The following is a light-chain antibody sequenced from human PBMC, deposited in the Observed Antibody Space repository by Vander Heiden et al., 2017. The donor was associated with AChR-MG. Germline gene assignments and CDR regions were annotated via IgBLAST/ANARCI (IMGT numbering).Light chain of an antibody. V-gene: IGKV3-11*01. CDR3: QQRSFWPRT. Sequence: VLTQSPATMSFSPGETANLSCRASQSVGIRLAWYRHIPGQPPRLLIFNTVKRAPGIPPRFRGSGSRTDFTLTLGRLEAGDSAVYYCQQRSFWPRTFGRGTHVEV. J-gene: IGKJ1*01. CDR2: NTV. CDR1: QSVGIR.